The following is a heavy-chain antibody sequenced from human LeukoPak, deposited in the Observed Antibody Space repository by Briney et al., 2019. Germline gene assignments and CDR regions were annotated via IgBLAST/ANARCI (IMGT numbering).Heavy chain of an antibody. V-gene: IGHV4-59*12. CDR3: ARERGYYGSGSYLDY. CDR2: IYYSGST. D-gene: IGHD3-10*01. CDR1: GGSISSYY. J-gene: IGHJ4*02. Sequence: SETLSLTCTVSGGSISSYYWSWIRQPPGKGLEWIGYIYYSGSTNYNPSLKSRVTISVDTSKNQFSLKLSSVTAADTAVYYCARERGYYGSGSYLDYWGQGTLVTVSS.